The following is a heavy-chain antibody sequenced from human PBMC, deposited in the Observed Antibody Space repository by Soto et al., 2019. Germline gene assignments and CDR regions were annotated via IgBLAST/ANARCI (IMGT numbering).Heavy chain of an antibody. Sequence: QVPLVQSGAEVKKPGASVKVSCKASGYTFTSYAMHWVRQAPGQRLEWMGWINAGNGNTKYSPKFQGRVTITRDTSASTADMELSSLRSEDPAVYYCASGDDFWSGYYLDYRGQGTLVTVSS. D-gene: IGHD3-3*01. CDR3: ASGDDFWSGYYLDY. V-gene: IGHV1-3*01. J-gene: IGHJ4*02. CDR1: GYTFTSYA. CDR2: INAGNGNT.